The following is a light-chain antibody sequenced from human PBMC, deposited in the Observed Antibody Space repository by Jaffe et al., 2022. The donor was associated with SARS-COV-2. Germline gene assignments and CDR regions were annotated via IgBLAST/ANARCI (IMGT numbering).Light chain of an antibody. CDR2: EVT. CDR1: SSDVGNYNY. V-gene: IGLV2-8*01. Sequence: QSALTQPPSASGSPGHSVTISCTGTSSDVGNYNYVSWYQHHPGKAPKLMIYEVTKRPSGVPDRFSGSKSGNTASLTVSGLQAEDEADYYCSSYAGSNNLVIFGGGTKLTVL. CDR3: SSYAGSNNLVI. J-gene: IGLJ2*01.